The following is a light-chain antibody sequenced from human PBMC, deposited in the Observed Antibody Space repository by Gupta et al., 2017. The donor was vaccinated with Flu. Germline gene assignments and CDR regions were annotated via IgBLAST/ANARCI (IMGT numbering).Light chain of an antibody. CDR2: DVN. V-gene: IGLV2-14*01. J-gene: IGLJ3*02. Sequence: QSALTQPASVSGSPGQSITISCTGTSSDVGRYNYVSWYQNHPGKAPKLIIYDVNNRPSGIPNRFSASKSGNTASLTISGLQAEDEADYYCSSYTSSSTWVFGGGTTLTVL. CDR3: SSYTSSSTWV. CDR1: SSDVGRYNY.